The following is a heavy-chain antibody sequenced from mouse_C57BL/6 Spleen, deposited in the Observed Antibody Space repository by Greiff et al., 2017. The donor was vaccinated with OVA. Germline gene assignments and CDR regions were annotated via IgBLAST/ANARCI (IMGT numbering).Heavy chain of an antibody. CDR3: ARRGGYYGSSPYWYFDV. CDR1: GYTFTSYW. J-gene: IGHJ1*03. D-gene: IGHD1-1*01. Sequence: QVQLQQPGAELVKPGASVKLSCKASGYTFTSYWMQWVKQRPGQGLEWIGEIDPSDSYTNYNQKFKGKATLTVDTSSSTAYMQLSSLTSEDSAVYYCARRGGYYGSSPYWYFDVWGTGTTVTVSS. CDR2: IDPSDSYT. V-gene: IGHV1-50*01.